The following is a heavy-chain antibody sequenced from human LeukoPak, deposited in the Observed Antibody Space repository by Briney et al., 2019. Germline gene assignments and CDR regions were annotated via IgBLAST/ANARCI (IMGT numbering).Heavy chain of an antibody. V-gene: IGHV3-21*01. D-gene: IGHD6-13*01. CDR2: ISSDSRYI. Sequence: GGSLRLSCAASGFTFRSYSMNWVRQAPGKGLEWVSTISSDSRYIYYADSVKGRFTISRDNAKNSLSLQMNSLRADDTAVYYCAREIAAAGIDYWGQGTLVTVSS. J-gene: IGHJ4*02. CDR3: AREIAAAGIDY. CDR1: GFTFRSYS.